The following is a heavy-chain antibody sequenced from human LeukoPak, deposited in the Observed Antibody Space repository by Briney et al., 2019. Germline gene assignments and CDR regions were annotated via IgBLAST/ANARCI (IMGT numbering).Heavy chain of an antibody. Sequence: GGSLRLSCAASGFTFSSYAMSWVRQAPGKGLEWVSIISGSGGNTYYADPVKGRFTISRDNSKNTLYLQMNSLRAEDTAVYYCAKDIRGVVVPAATFDYWGQGTLVTVSS. CDR2: ISGSGGNT. CDR3: AKDIRGVVVPAATFDY. D-gene: IGHD2-2*01. CDR1: GFTFSSYA. J-gene: IGHJ4*02. V-gene: IGHV3-23*01.